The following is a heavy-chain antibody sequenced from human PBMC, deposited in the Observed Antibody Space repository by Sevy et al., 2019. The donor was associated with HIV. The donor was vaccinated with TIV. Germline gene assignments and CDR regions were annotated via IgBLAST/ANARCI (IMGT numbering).Heavy chain of an antibody. CDR3: ATGTTDSSSSWVFDV. J-gene: IGHJ3*01. V-gene: IGHV3-23*01. CDR1: GFTFFSHV. D-gene: IGHD6-13*01. CDR2: LSGSGGTT. Sequence: GGSLRLSCAASGFTFFSHVMSWVRQAPGKGLEWVSGLSGSGGTTYYADSVKGRFSISRDNSKNKLYLQMSSLRIEDTAVYYCATGTTDSSSSWVFDVWGQGTMVTVSS.